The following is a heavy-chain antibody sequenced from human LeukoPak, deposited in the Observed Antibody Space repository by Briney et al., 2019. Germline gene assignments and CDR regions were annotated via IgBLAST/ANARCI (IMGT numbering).Heavy chain of an antibody. CDR3: ARMGLLWFGELLFGLDA. Sequence: PSETLSLTCAVYGGSFSGYYWSWIGQPPGKGLEWIGEINHSGSTNYNPSLESRVTISVDTSKNQFSLTLSSVTAADTAMYYCARMGLLWFGELLFGLDAWGQGTTVAVSS. CDR2: INHSGST. D-gene: IGHD3-10*01. V-gene: IGHV4-34*01. J-gene: IGHJ6*02. CDR1: GGSFSGYY.